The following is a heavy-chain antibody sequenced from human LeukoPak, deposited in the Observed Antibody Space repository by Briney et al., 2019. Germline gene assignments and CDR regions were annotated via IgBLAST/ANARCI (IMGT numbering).Heavy chain of an antibody. Sequence: SVKVSCKTSGGTFSSYGVSWVRQAPGQGLEWMGGIIPIFTTPNYAQKFQGRLTITADESTTTAYMELSSLRSEDTAVYYCARGHELLFEPFDLWGQGTLVTVSS. D-gene: IGHD2-15*01. V-gene: IGHV1-69*01. CDR1: GGTFSSYG. CDR2: IIPIFTTP. CDR3: ARGHELLFEPFDL. J-gene: IGHJ5*02.